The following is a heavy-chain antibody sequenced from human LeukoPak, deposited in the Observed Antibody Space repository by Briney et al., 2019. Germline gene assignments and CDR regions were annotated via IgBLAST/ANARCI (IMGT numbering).Heavy chain of an antibody. Sequence: SETLSLTCAVYGGSFSGYYWNWIRQSPGKGLEWIGEIHQSGSTSYNPSLKSRVTLSIDTSKNQFSLRLTSVTAADTAVYYCARDPLNGYDVNHRWRQCTLVSVSS. D-gene: IGHD1-14*01. V-gene: IGHV4-34*01. CDR3: ARDPLNGYDVNHR. CDR2: IHQSGST. J-gene: IGHJ1*01. CDR1: GGSFSGYY.